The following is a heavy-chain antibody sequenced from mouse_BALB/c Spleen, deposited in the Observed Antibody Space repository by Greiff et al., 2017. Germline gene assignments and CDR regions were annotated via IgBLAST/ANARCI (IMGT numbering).Heavy chain of an antibody. J-gene: IGHJ4*01. CDR1: GFTFSSFG. CDR3: ARTGRGYAMDY. V-gene: IGHV5-17*02. D-gene: IGHD4-1*01. CDR2: ISSGSSTI. Sequence: EVQVVESGGGLVQPGGSRKLSCAASGFTFSSFGMHWVRQAPEKGLEWVAYISSGSSTIYYADTVKGRFTISRDNPKNTLFLQMTSLRSEDTAMYYCARTGRGYAMDYWGQGTSVTVSS.